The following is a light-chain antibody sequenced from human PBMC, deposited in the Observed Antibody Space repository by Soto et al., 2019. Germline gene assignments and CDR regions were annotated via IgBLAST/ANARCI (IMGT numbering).Light chain of an antibody. Sequence: QPVLTQSPSASASLGASVKLTCTLSSGHSSYAIAWHQQQPEKGPRYLMKLNSDGSHSKGDGIPDRFSGSSSGAERYLTISSVQSEDEADYYCQTWGTGIRGVFGGGTKLTVL. CDR3: QTWGTGIRGV. J-gene: IGLJ3*02. V-gene: IGLV4-69*01. CDR2: LNSDGSH. CDR1: SGHSSYA.